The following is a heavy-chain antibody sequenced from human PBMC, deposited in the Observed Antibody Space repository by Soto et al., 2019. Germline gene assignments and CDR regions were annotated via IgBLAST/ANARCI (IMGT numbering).Heavy chain of an antibody. CDR2: MRGRDEST. J-gene: IGHJ4*02. CDR1: GFTFSSYV. CDR3: AKDGRSSLFLFDS. Sequence: EVQLLDSGGGLVQPGGSLRLSCAASGFTFSSYVMSWVGQAPGKGPEGVSAMRGRDESTYYADSVRGRFTISRDNSKNTGYLQMNSLRVDDTAVYYCAKDGRSSLFLFDSWGQGTLVTVSS. V-gene: IGHV3-23*01. D-gene: IGHD6-6*01.